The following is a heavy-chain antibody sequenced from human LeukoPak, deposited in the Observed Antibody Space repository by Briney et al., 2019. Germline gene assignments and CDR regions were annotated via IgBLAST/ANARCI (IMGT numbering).Heavy chain of an antibody. V-gene: IGHV4-39*07. J-gene: IGHJ6*02. CDR1: GGSISSSSYY. CDR2: MYYSGST. D-gene: IGHD2-21*01. CDR3: ARCGGEHNYYYYGMDV. Sequence: SSETLSLTCTVSGGSISSSSYYWGWIRQPPGKGLEWLGTMYYSGSTYYNPSLKSRVTISLDTSKKQFSLKLSSVTAADTAVYYCARCGGEHNYYYYGMDVWGQGTTVTVSS.